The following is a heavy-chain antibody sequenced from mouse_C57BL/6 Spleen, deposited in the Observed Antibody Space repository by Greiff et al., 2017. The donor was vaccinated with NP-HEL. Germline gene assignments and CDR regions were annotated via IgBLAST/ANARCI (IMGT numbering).Heavy chain of an antibody. Sequence: VQLQQSGAELVMPGASVKLSCKASGYTFTSYWMHWVKQRPGQGLEWIGEIDPSDSYTNYNQKFKGKSTLTVDKSSSTAYMQFSSLTSEDSAVYYCARGSDSNYGYFDVWGTGTTVTVSS. CDR1: GYTFTSYW. D-gene: IGHD2-5*01. V-gene: IGHV1-69*01. J-gene: IGHJ1*03. CDR2: IDPSDSYT. CDR3: ARGSDSNYGYFDV.